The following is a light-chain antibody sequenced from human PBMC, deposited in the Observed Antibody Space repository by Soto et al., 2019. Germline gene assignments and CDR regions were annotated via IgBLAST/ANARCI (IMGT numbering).Light chain of an antibody. CDR2: KAS. V-gene: IGKV1-5*03. J-gene: IGKJ1*01. CDR1: QTISSW. CDR3: QHDNSYSEA. Sequence: DIQMTQSPSTLSGSVGDRVTITCRASQTISSWLAWYQQKPGKAPKLLIYKASTLKSGVPSMFSGSGSGTEFTLTISSLQPDDFAPYYCQHDNSYSEAFGQGTKVELK.